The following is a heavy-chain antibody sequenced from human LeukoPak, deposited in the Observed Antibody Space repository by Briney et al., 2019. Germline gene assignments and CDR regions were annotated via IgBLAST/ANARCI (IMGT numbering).Heavy chain of an antibody. Sequence: GGSLRLSCTGSTFALRNYWIHWVRQAPGKGLEWISRITSEGISSSYADSVKGRFTISRDNAKKTVYLQMSSLRAEDMAVYYCAKGRSGSYSHFDYWGQGTLVTVSS. CDR2: ITSEGISS. CDR1: TFALRNYW. V-gene: IGHV3-74*03. CDR3: AKGRSGSYSHFDY. J-gene: IGHJ4*02. D-gene: IGHD1-26*01.